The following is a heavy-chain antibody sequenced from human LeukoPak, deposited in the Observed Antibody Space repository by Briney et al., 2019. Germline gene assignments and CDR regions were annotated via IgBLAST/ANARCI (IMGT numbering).Heavy chain of an antibody. CDR1: GFTFSTYA. V-gene: IGHV3-64D*06. Sequence: PGGSLRLSCSASGFTFSTYAMHWVSQAPGKGLQSVSAISSDGGTTYYADSVKGRFSISRDNSKNTLFLQMSSLRPEDTAVYYCVKTAMVLGSRAFDIWGQGTMVTVSS. D-gene: IGHD2-21*02. CDR3: VKTAMVLGSRAFDI. CDR2: ISSDGGTT. J-gene: IGHJ3*02.